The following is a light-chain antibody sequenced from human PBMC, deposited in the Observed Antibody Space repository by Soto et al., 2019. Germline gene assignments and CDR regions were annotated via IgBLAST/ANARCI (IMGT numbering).Light chain of an antibody. CDR3: QSYDSSLSGVV. CDR1: SSNIGAGYD. V-gene: IGLV1-40*01. CDR2: GDP. Sequence: QPVLTQPPSVSGAPGQRVTISCTGSSSNIGAGYDVYWYQQLPGTVPKLLTYGDPNRPSGVPDRFSGSKSGTSASLAITGLQADDEADYYCQSYDSSLSGVVFGGGTKLT. J-gene: IGLJ2*01.